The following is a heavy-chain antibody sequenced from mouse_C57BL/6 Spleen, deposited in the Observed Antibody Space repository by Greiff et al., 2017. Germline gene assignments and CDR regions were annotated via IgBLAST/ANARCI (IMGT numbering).Heavy chain of an antibody. Sequence: VQLQQPGAELVKPGASVKLSCKASGYTFTSYWMQWVKQRPGQGLEWIGEIDPSDSYTNYNQKFKGKATLTVDTSSSTAYMQLSSLTSEDSAVYYCARRYDGYSYYYAMDYWGQGTSVTVSS. CDR3: ARRYDGYSYYYAMDY. J-gene: IGHJ4*01. CDR2: IDPSDSYT. V-gene: IGHV1-50*01. CDR1: GYTFTSYW. D-gene: IGHD2-12*01.